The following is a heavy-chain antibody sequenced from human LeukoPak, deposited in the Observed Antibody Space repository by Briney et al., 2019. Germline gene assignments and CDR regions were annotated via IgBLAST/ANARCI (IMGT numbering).Heavy chain of an antibody. CDR1: GFTVSSNY. CDR2: IYSGGST. Sequence: PGGSLRLSCAASGFTVSSNYMGWVRQAPGKGLEWVSVIYSGGSTYYADSVKGRFTISRDNSKNTLYLQMNSLRAEDTAVYYCARDVRYYFDYWGQGTLVTVSS. V-gene: IGHV3-53*01. CDR3: ARDVRYYFDY. J-gene: IGHJ4*02.